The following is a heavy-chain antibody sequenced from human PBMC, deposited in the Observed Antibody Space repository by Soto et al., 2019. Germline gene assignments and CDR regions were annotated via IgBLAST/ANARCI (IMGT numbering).Heavy chain of an antibody. J-gene: IGHJ5*02. Sequence: SETLSLTCIVSGGSVSSSNWWSWVRQPPGKGLEWIGEIYHSGSTTYNPSPKSRATISVDKSENQFSLRLKSVTAADTAVYYCASVGSDYDNSGYYLPWGPGTLVT. CDR2: IYHSGST. D-gene: IGHD3-22*01. V-gene: IGHV4-4*02. CDR1: GGSVSSSNW. CDR3: ASVGSDYDNSGYYLP.